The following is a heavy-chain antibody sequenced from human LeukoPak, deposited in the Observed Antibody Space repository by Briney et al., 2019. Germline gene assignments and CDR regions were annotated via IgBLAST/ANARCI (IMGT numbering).Heavy chain of an antibody. CDR1: GFTFSGHP. Sequence: GGSLRLSCAASGFTFSGHPMHWVRQARGKGLEWVAVITKDGGNQYYADTVKGRFTISRDNSKNTLDLQMSSLRPEDTALYYCARELFVGATSAFDCWGQGTLATVSS. J-gene: IGHJ4*02. CDR2: ITKDGGNQ. V-gene: IGHV3-30*04. D-gene: IGHD1-26*01. CDR3: ARELFVGATSAFDC.